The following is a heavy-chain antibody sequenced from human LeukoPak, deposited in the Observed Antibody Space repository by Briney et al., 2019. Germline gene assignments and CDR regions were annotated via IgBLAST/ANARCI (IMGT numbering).Heavy chain of an antibody. Sequence: GGSLRLSCAASGFTFSSYAMSWVSQAPGKGLEWVSAISGSGGSTYYADSVKGRFTISRDNSKNTLYPQMNSLRAEDTAVYYCAKDYTYYYDSSGYPQYFQHWGQGTLVTVSS. D-gene: IGHD3-22*01. CDR3: AKDYTYYYDSSGYPQYFQH. J-gene: IGHJ1*01. CDR2: ISGSGGST. CDR1: GFTFSSYA. V-gene: IGHV3-23*01.